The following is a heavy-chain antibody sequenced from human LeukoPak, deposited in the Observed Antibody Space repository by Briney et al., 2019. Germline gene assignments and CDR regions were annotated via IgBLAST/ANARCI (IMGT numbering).Heavy chain of an antibody. J-gene: IGHJ6*03. Sequence: PSETLSLTCTVSGGSISGYYWSWIRQPPGKGLEWIGEINHSGSTNYNPSLKSRVTISVDTSKNQFSLKLSSVTAAETAVYHCAREGRYRYGYNEYHSYMDIWGKGTTVTVSS. CDR1: GGSISGYY. CDR2: INHSGST. D-gene: IGHD5-18*01. V-gene: IGHV4-34*01. CDR3: AREGRYRYGYNEYHSYMDI.